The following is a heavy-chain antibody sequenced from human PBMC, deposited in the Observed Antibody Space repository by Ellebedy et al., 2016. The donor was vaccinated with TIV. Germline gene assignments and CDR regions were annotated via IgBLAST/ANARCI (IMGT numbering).Heavy chain of an antibody. V-gene: IGHV1-69*13. D-gene: IGHD2-21*02. Sequence: AASVKVSCKASGGTFSSYAISWVRQAPGQGLEWMGGIIPIFGTANYAQKFQGRVTITADESTSTAYMELSSLRSEDTAVYYCARVVELGVVVTAKFYYGMDVWGQGTTVTVSS. CDR1: GGTFSSYA. J-gene: IGHJ6*02. CDR3: ARVVELGVVVTAKFYYGMDV. CDR2: IIPIFGTA.